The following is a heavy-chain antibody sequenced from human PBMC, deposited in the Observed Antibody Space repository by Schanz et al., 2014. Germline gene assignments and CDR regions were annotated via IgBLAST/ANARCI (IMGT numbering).Heavy chain of an antibody. CDR1: GGTFSSDT. CDR3: AGAFDSSGYYFDY. Sequence: QVQLVQSGGEVKTPGSSVKVSCKASGGTFSSDTFSWVRQAPGQGLEWMGIINPIGGSTTYAQKFRGAVTLTTDTSTDTAYLELTSLRSEDTAVYYCAGAFDSSGYYFDYWGQGTLVAVSS. CDR2: INPIGGST. J-gene: IGHJ4*02. V-gene: IGHV1-69*02. D-gene: IGHD3-22*01.